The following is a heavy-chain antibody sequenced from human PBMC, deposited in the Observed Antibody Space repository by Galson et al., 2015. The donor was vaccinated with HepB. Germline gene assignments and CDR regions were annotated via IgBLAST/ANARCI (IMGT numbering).Heavy chain of an antibody. CDR1: GGSITSFY. V-gene: IGHV4-59*01. Sequence: SETLSLTCAVSGGSITSFYWSWIRQPPGKGLEWIGYMYYSGTTNYSPSLKSRVTISVDTSKNQFSLQLSSVTAADTAIYYCARQFGSPSYYYAMDVWGQGTTVTASS. CDR2: MYYSGTT. CDR3: ARQFGSPSYYYAMDV. J-gene: IGHJ6*02. D-gene: IGHD3-10*01.